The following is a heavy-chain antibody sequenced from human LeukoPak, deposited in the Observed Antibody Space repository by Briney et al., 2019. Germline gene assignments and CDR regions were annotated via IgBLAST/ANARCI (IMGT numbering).Heavy chain of an antibody. J-gene: IGHJ6*03. CDR3: ARDLSRSYYYGSGRHYYYYYMDV. Sequence: SQTPSLTCAISGDSVSSNSAAWNWIRQSPSRGLEWLGRTYYRSKWYNDYAVSVKSRITINPDTSKNQFSLQLNSVTLEDTAVYYCARDLSRSYYYGSGRHYYYYYMDVWGKGTTVTVSS. CDR2: TYYRSKWYN. D-gene: IGHD3-10*01. CDR1: GDSVSSNSAA. V-gene: IGHV6-1*01.